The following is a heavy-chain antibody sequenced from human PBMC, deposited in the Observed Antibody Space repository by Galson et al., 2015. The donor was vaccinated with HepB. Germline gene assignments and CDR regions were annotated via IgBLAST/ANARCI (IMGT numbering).Heavy chain of an antibody. CDR3: ARGGVMITWGGVTYYFDY. CDR2: IQNSGST. V-gene: IGHV4-31*03. D-gene: IGHD3-16*01. CDR1: GGSISSGGYY. Sequence: TLSLTCTVSGGSISSGGYYWSWIRQHPGKGLEWIGYIQNSGSTYYNPSLKSRVTISVDTSKNQFSLKLNSVTAADTAVYYCARGGVMITWGGVTYYFDYWGQGTLVTVSS. J-gene: IGHJ4*02.